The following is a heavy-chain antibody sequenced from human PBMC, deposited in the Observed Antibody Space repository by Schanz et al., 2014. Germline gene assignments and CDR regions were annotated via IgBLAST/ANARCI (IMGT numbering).Heavy chain of an antibody. CDR3: AGTYCSSTSCYTGYYYMDV. Sequence: QVQLVQSGAEVKKPGASVKVSCKASGYTFTSYDFNWVRQAPGQGLEWMGWMNPDSGNTGYAQKFQGRVTMTRNTSISTAYMELTSLRFDDTAVYYCAGTYCSSTSCYTGYYYMDVWGKGTTVTVSS. J-gene: IGHJ6*03. D-gene: IGHD2-2*02. V-gene: IGHV1-8*01. CDR2: MNPDSGNT. CDR1: GYTFTSYD.